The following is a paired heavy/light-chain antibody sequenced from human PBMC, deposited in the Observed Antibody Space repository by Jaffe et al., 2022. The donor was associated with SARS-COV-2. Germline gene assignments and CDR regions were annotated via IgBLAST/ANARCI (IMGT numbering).Light chain of an antibody. CDR1: SSNIGSNA. CDR2: SNN. V-gene: IGLV1-44*01. Sequence: QSVLTQPPSASATPGQRVTISCSGSSSNIGSNAINWYQQLPGTAPKLLIYSNNKRPSGVPDRFSGSKSGTSASLAITGLQSEDEGGYFCAAWDDSLNGWLFGGGTKLTVL. J-gene: IGLJ3*02. CDR3: AAWDDSLNGWL.
Heavy chain of an antibody. CDR3: ARDRAYSGYEGSSN. D-gene: IGHD5-12*01. Sequence: QVQLVESGGGVVQPGWSLRLSCAASGFRFNDFAFHWVRQAPGKGLEWVALISYDGSNKYSDSVKGRFTVSRDDSKNIVYLHMNSLRPEDTALYYCARDRAYSGYEGSSNWGQGTLVTVSS. CDR1: GFRFNDFA. CDR2: ISYDGSNK. V-gene: IGHV3-30*04. J-gene: IGHJ4*02.